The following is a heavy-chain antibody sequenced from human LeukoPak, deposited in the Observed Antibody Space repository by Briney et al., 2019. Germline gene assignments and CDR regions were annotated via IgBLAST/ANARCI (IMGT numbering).Heavy chain of an antibody. CDR1: GGSISSYY. J-gene: IGHJ3*02. CDR3: ARTYDRSGGGYDAFDI. CDR2: IYYSGST. V-gene: IGHV4-59*01. D-gene: IGHD3-22*01. Sequence: SETLSLTCTVSGGSISSYYWSWIRQPPGKGLEWIGYIYYSGSTNYNPSLKSRVTISVDTSKNQFSLKLSSVTAADTAVYYCARTYDRSGGGYDAFDIWGQGTMVTVSS.